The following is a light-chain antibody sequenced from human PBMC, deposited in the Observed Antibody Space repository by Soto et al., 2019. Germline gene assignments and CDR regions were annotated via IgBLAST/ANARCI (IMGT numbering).Light chain of an antibody. CDR3: QRYNRWPLS. J-gene: IGKJ4*01. CDR2: DAS. V-gene: IGKV3-15*01. CDR1: QGIGST. Sequence: PVESVTLSCRASQGIGSTLAWYQQKPGQTPKLLIYDASTRATGVPARFSGGGSGTEFTLTINSLQSEDFAVYYCQRYNRWPLSFGGGTKVDIK.